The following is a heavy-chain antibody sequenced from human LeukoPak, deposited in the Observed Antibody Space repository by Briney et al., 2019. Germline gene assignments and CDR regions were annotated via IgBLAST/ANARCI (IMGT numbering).Heavy chain of an antibody. CDR1: GYTFTSYG. D-gene: IGHD5-24*01. V-gene: IGHV1-18*01. CDR3: AREIDRDGYNRFFDY. J-gene: IGHJ4*02. Sequence: GASVKVSCKPSGYTFTSYGISWVRQAPGQGLEWMGWISAYNGNTNYAQKLQGRVTMTTDTSTTTAYMELRSLRSDDTAVYYCAREIDRDGYNRFFDYWGQGILVTVSS. CDR2: ISAYNGNT.